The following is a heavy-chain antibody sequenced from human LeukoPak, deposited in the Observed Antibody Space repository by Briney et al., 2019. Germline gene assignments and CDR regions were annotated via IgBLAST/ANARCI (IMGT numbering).Heavy chain of an antibody. CDR3: ARHGGYSGNGDFDY. J-gene: IGHJ4*02. CDR1: RGSVSSNSYY. Sequence: KTSETLSLTCTVSRGSVSSNSYYWGWIRQPPGKGLEWIGSVDYSGSTYYNPSLKSRVTISVDTSKKKFSLKLSSVTAADTALYYCARHGGYSGNGDFDYWGQGTLVTVSS. V-gene: IGHV4-39*01. D-gene: IGHD5-12*01. CDR2: VDYSGST.